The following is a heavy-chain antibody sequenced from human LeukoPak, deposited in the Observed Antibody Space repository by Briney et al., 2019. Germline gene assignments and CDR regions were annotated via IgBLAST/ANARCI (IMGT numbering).Heavy chain of an antibody. CDR3: ARVATSERFSMIDVVTKAFDM. J-gene: IGHJ3*02. Sequence: GASVKVSCTASGYTFTGYYMHWVRQAPGQGLEWMGWINPNSGGTNYAQSLQGRVTMTRDTSISTAYMELSRLTSDDTAVYYCARVATSERFSMIDVVTKAFDMWGQGTMVTVSS. D-gene: IGHD3-22*01. CDR2: INPNSGGT. CDR1: GYTFTGYY. V-gene: IGHV1-2*02.